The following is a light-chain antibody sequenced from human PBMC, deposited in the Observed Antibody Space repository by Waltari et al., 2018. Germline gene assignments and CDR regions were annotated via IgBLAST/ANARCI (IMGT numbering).Light chain of an antibody. Sequence: DIQMTQSPSSLSTSVGDRVTITCRASQSISSYLNLDEQKPGNAPKLLIYAASSLQSGVRSRFSGSRSGTDFTLTISSLQPEDFATYYCKQNYSTPLTFVVGTKVEIK. CDR1: QSISSY. V-gene: IGKV1-39*01. CDR2: AAS. CDR3: KQNYSTPLT. J-gene: IGKJ4*01.